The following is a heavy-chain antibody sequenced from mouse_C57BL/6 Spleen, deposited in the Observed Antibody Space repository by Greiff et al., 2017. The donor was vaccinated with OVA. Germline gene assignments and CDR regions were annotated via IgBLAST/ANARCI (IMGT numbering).Heavy chain of an antibody. CDR3: ARHSNYVDYAMDY. D-gene: IGHD2-5*01. J-gene: IGHJ4*01. CDR1: GFNIKNTY. CDR2: IDPANGNT. V-gene: IGHV14-3*01. Sequence: VQLQQSVAELVRPGASVKLSCTASGFNIKNTYMHWVKQRPEQGLAWIGRIDPANGNTTYAPKFQGKATITADTSSNTAYLQLSSLTSEDTAIYYCARHSNYVDYAMDYWGQGTSVTVSS.